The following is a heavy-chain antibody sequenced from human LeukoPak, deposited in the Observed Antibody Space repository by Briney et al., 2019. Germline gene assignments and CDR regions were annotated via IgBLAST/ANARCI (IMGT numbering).Heavy chain of an antibody. CDR1: GFTFRSYG. V-gene: IGHV3-30*18. J-gene: IGHJ4*02. D-gene: IGHD3-10*01. CDR3: AKEIGEGGQWAFNY. Sequence: GRSLRLSCAASGFTFRSYGMHWVRQAPGKGLEWVAVISYDGGNKYYADSVKGRFTISRDNSKNTLYLQMNSLRTEDTAVYYCAKEIGEGGQWAFNYWGQGTLVTVSS. CDR2: ISYDGGNK.